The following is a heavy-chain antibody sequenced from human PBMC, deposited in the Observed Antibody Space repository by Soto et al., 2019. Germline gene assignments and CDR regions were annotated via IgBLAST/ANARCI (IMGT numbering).Heavy chain of an antibody. Sequence: QVRLVQSGAELKKPGASVKVSCKGSGYAFTTYGITWVRQAPGQGLEWMGWISAHNGNTNYAQKIQGRCTVTRDTSTSTAYMELRSLRSDDTALYYCARGRYGDYWGQGALVTVSS. CDR3: ARGRYGDY. D-gene: IGHD1-1*01. CDR2: ISAHNGNT. CDR1: GYAFTTYG. J-gene: IGHJ4*02. V-gene: IGHV1-18*01.